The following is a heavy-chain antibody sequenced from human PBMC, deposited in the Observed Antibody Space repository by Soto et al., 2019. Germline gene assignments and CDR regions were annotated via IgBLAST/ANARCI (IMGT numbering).Heavy chain of an antibody. J-gene: IGHJ4*02. CDR2: IKQDGSEK. CDR1: ALTVRSQW. CDR3: ARDGGTTG. V-gene: IGHV3-7*01. Sequence: RALRLSCAASALTVRSQWMSWVRQAPGKGLEWVANIKQDGSEKYYVDSVKGRFTISRDNAKNSLYLQMNSLRAEDTAVYYCARDGGTTGWGQGTLVTVSS. D-gene: IGHD1-26*01.